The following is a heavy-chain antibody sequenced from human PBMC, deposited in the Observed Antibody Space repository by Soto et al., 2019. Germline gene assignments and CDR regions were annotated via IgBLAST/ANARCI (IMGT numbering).Heavy chain of an antibody. V-gene: IGHV3-23*01. CDR1: GFTFSSYA. Sequence: GGSLRLSCAASGFTFSSYAMSWVRQAPGKGLEWVSAISGSGGSTYYADSVKGRFTISRDNSKNTLYLQMNSLRAEDTAVYYSAQAPNPVLVTIWGVCFDPWGQGTLITVSS. D-gene: IGHD3-3*01. CDR2: ISGSGGST. J-gene: IGHJ5*02. CDR3: AQAPNPVLVTIWGVCFDP.